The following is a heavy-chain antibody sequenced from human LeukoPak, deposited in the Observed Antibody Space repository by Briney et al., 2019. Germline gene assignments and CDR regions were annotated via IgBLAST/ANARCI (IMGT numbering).Heavy chain of an antibody. Sequence: SETLSLTCTVSGYSISSGSYWGWIRQPPGKGPEWIGSTHHSGTTYYNPSLKSRVTISLDTSKNQFSLNLTSVTAADTAVYYCARFTPQGYGWGGYNRFDPWGQGTLVTVSS. CDR3: ARFTPQGYGWGGYNRFDP. J-gene: IGHJ5*02. CDR2: THHSGTT. D-gene: IGHD3-16*01. V-gene: IGHV4-38-2*02. CDR1: GYSISSGSY.